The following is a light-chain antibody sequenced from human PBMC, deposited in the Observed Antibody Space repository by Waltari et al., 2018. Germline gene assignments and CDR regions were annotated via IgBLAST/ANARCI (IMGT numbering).Light chain of an antibody. Sequence: EVVMTPSPATLSVSPGDSATLSCRAIQSVSSNLAWYQQKPGQTPRLLIYGASTRATGIPARFSGSGSGTEFTLIISSLQSEDFAVYYCQQYNNWPPYTFGQGTKLEIK. CDR3: QQYNNWPPYT. CDR2: GAS. CDR1: QSVSSN. V-gene: IGKV3-15*01. J-gene: IGKJ2*01.